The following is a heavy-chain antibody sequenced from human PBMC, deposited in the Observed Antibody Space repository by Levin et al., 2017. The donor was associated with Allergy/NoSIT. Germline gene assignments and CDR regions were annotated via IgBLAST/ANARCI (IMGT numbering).Heavy chain of an antibody. J-gene: IGHJ3*02. D-gene: IGHD1-1*01. CDR1: GGSISSYF. V-gene: IGHV4-59*08. CDR3: ARRSINWYAFDI. Sequence: NPSETLSLTCTVSGGSISSYFWSWIRQPPGKGLEWIGYIHYSGGTNYNPSLKSRVTSSLDTSKNQFSLKLSSVTAADTAVYYCARRSINWYAFDIWGQGTMVTVSS. CDR2: IHYSGGT.